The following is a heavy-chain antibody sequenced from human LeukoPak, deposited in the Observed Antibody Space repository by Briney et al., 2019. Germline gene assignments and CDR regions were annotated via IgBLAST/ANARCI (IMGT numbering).Heavy chain of an antibody. CDR1: GFTFSSYW. CDR3: ARIGYSYGPDY. V-gene: IGHV3-74*01. Sequence: GSLGLSCAASGFTFSSYWMHWVRQAPAPGLVLVSLISSDGSSTNYADSVKGRFTISRDNAKNTLYLQMNSLRAEDTAVYYCARIGYSYGPDYWGPGTLVSVSS. D-gene: IGHD5-18*01. J-gene: IGHJ4*02. CDR2: ISSDGSST.